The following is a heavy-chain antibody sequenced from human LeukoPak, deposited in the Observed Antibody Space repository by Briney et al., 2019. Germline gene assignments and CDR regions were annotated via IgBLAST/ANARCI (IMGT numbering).Heavy chain of an antibody. J-gene: IGHJ4*02. Sequence: GGSLRLSCAASGFTFSSYSMNWVRQAPGKGLEWVSYISSSSSTIYYADSVKGRFTISRDNAKNSLYLQMNSLRAEDTAVYYCARDTPPGYWSYGYYFDYWGQGTLVTVSS. D-gene: IGHD5-18*01. CDR2: ISSSSSTI. CDR1: GFTFSSYS. CDR3: ARDTPPGYWSYGYYFDY. V-gene: IGHV3-48*01.